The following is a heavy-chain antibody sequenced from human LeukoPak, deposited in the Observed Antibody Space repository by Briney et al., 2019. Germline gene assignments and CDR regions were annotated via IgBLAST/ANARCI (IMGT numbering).Heavy chain of an antibody. CDR2: ISSGGTII. V-gene: IGHV3-11*01. D-gene: IGHD6-13*01. CDR1: GFTFSDYY. J-gene: IGHJ5*02. Sequence: PGGSLRLSCAASGFTFSDYYMTWIRQAPGKGLEWISSISSGGTIIYYADSVRGQFTISRDNAKKSLYLQMNSLRAEDTAVYYCARVQKGIAAAGTGGGWFEPWGQGTLVTVSA. CDR3: ARVQKGIAAAGTGGGWFEP.